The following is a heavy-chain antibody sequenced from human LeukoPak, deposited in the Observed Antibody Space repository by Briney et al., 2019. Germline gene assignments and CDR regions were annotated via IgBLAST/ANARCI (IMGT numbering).Heavy chain of an antibody. CDR2: ISGSGGST. CDR3: AKHKGDYGALRVDY. D-gene: IGHD4-17*01. Sequence: GGSLRLSCAASGFTFSSYAMSWVRQAPGKGLEWVSVISGSGGSTYYADSVKGRFTISRDNSKNTLYLQMNSLRAEDTAVYYCAKHKGDYGALRVDYWGQGTLVTVSS. J-gene: IGHJ4*02. CDR1: GFTFSSYA. V-gene: IGHV3-23*01.